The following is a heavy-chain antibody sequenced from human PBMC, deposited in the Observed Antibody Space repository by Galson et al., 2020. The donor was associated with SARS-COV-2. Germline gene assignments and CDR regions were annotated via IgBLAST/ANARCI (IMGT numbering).Heavy chain of an antibody. V-gene: IGHV4-34*01. CDR3: ARANSKGAATFFRYHWFDS. CDR1: GASFSSGYE. CDR2: INHFGTT. D-gene: IGHD2-15*01. Sequence: SETLSLTCAVYGASFSSGYEWTWIRQTPGKGLQWIGEINHFGTTNYNPSLKSRIVISIDTSKNQFSLILTSMTAADTAVYYCARANSKGAATFFRYHWFDSWGQGNLVTVSA. J-gene: IGHJ5*01.